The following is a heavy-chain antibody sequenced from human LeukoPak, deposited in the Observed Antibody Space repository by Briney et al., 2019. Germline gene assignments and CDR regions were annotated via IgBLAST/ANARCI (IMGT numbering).Heavy chain of an antibody. CDR2: IIPIFGTG. Sequence: AAVKVSCKASGGTFSNYAISWVRQAPGQGLEWRGGIIPIFGTGEHAQKFQGRVTITADESTSTVYMELSSLRSEDTAVYYCARVTNAEKVVVPAIDYWGQGTLVTVSS. D-gene: IGHD2-2*01. CDR3: ARVTNAEKVVVPAIDY. V-gene: IGHV1-69*13. CDR1: GGTFSNYA. J-gene: IGHJ4*02.